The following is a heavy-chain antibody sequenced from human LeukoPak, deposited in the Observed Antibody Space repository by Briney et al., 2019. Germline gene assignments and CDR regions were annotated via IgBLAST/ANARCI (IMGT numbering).Heavy chain of an antibody. J-gene: IGHJ4*02. V-gene: IGHV3-33*01. CDR1: GFTFSNYG. CDR2: IYDDGSKE. D-gene: IGHD1-14*01. Sequence: GGSLRLSCAASGFTFSNYGMHWVRQAPGKGLEWVAVIYDDGSKEYFADSVKGRFTISRDNSKNTLYLEMNSLSPDDTAVYYCARGVEPLAANTLAYWGQGTLVTVSS. CDR3: ARGVEPLAANTLAY.